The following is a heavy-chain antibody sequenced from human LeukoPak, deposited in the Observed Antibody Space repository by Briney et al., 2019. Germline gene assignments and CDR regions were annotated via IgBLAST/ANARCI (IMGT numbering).Heavy chain of an antibody. CDR1: GGSISSSSYY. D-gene: IGHD5-18*01. CDR2: IYYSGST. Sequence: PSETLSLTCTVSGGSISSSSYYWGWIRQPPGKGLEWIGSIYYSGSTYYNPSLKSRVTISVDTSKNQFPLKLSSVTAADTAVYYCARDYQGGYGDKTVDYWGQGTLVTVSS. CDR3: ARDYQGGYGDKTVDY. J-gene: IGHJ4*02. V-gene: IGHV4-39*06.